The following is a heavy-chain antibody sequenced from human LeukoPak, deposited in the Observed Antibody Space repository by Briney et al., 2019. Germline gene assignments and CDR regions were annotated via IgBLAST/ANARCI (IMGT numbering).Heavy chain of an antibody. CDR2: INPNSGGT. Sequence: ASVKVSCKASGYTFTGYYMHWVRQAPGQGLEWMGWINPNSGGTNYAQKFQGRVTMTRDASISTAYMELSRLRSDDTAVYYCARGPISSGWYIGNWFDPWGQGTLVTVSS. CDR3: ARGPISSGWYIGNWFDP. J-gene: IGHJ5*02. V-gene: IGHV1-2*02. D-gene: IGHD6-19*01. CDR1: GYTFTGYY.